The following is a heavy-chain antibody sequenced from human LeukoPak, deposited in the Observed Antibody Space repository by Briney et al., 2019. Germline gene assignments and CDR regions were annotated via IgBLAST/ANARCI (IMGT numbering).Heavy chain of an antibody. J-gene: IGHJ4*02. CDR2: IYNAGST. V-gene: IGHV4-31*03. CDR1: GGFISSDGYY. CDR3: ARRGRESNWGSHFDY. Sequence: SETLSLACNVSGGFISSDGYYWGWIRQHPGKGLEWIGHIYNAGSTYYNPSLRRRVSMLIDSSKRQLSLSLTSVTDADTAVYYCARRGRESNWGSHFDYWGQGILVIVSS. D-gene: IGHD7-27*01.